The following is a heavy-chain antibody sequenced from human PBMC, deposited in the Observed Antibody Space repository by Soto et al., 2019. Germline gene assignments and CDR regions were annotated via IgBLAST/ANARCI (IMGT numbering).Heavy chain of an antibody. J-gene: IGHJ5*02. CDR3: AKRIPASKWFDP. Sequence: GGSLRLSCAASGFTFSSYAMSWVRQAPGEGLEWVSSISASGGTTNYADSVKGRFTVSRDNSKNTLYLQMNSLRADDTAVYYCAKRIPASKWFDPWGQGTLVTVSS. V-gene: IGHV3-23*01. CDR1: GFTFSSYA. CDR2: ISASGGTT. D-gene: IGHD6-25*01.